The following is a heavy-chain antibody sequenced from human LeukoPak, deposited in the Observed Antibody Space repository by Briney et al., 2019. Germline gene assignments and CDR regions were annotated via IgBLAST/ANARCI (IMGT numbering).Heavy chain of an antibody. CDR3: TRGLMAGYRYYFDY. CDR1: GYTFTSYA. J-gene: IGHJ4*02. Sequence: ASVKVSCKASGYTFTSYAMNWVRQAPGQGLEWMGWINTNTGNPTYAQGFTGRFVFSLDTSVSTAYLQISSLKAEDTAVYYCTRGLMAGYRYYFDYWGQGTLVTVSS. D-gene: IGHD2-2*03. CDR2: INTNTGNP. V-gene: IGHV7-4-1*02.